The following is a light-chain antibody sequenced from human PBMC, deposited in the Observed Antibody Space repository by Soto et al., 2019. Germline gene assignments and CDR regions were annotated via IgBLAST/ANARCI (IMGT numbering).Light chain of an antibody. CDR3: QQYGSSPPT. Sequence: IVWTQSPCTLSLSPGERTTFSCMASQSISRYLAWYQQKPGQGPRLLIYGASSRATGTPDRFSGSGSGTDFTLTINRLEPEDFALYYCQQYGSSPPTFGQGTKVDI. CDR1: QSISRY. CDR2: GAS. J-gene: IGKJ1*01. V-gene: IGKV3-20*01.